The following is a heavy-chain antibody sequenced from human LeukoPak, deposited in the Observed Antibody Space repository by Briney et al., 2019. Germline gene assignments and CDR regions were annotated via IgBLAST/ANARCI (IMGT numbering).Heavy chain of an antibody. D-gene: IGHD5-18*01. CDR3: AKGSGRGSSSALDY. CDR2: ISSSDAST. J-gene: IGHJ4*02. Sequence: PGGSLRLSCAASGFTFGSYDMSWVRQAPGKGLEWVSIISSSDASTYYADSVTGRFTISIDNAKNTLYLQMNSLRAEDTALYYCAKGSGRGSSSALDYWGQGTLVTVSS. CDR1: GFTFGSYD. V-gene: IGHV3-23*01.